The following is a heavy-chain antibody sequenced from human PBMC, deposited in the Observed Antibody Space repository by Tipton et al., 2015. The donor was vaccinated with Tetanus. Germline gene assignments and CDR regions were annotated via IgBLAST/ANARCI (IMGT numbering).Heavy chain of an antibody. CDR2: ISSSSYI. V-gene: IGHV3-21*01. J-gene: IGHJ4*02. CDR3: ARGIAAAGIDY. Sequence: SLRLSCAASGFTFSSYSMNWVRQAPGKGLEWVSSISSSSYIYYADSVKGRFTISRDNAKNSLYLQMNSLRAEDTAVYYCARGIAAAGIDYWGQGTLVTVSS. CDR1: GFTFSSYS. D-gene: IGHD6-13*01.